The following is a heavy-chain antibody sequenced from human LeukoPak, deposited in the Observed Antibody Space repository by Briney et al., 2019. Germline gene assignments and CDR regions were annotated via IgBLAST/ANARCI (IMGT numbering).Heavy chain of an antibody. Sequence: GGSLRLSCAASGFSFGNSRMVWVRQAPGKGPELVAKIKPDGSEISYVDFVKGRFTVSRDNAKNSLFLQMNSLGVDDTATYYCARVADIKSAWRWFDPWGRGTLVTVSS. CDR2: IKPDGSEI. CDR1: GFSFGNSR. V-gene: IGHV3-7*01. J-gene: IGHJ5*02. CDR3: ARVADIKSAWRWFDP.